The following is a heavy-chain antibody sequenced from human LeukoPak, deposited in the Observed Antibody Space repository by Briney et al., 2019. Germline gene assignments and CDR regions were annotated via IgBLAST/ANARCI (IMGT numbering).Heavy chain of an antibody. V-gene: IGHV3-74*01. Sequence: PGGSLRLSCAAPGFTFSSYWMHWVRQAPGKGLVWVSRINSDGSSTSYADSVKGRFTISRDNAKNTLYLQMNSLRAEDTAVYYCARGGYWDPFDIWGQGTMVTVSS. D-gene: IGHD6-25*01. CDR2: INSDGSST. J-gene: IGHJ3*02. CDR3: ARGGYWDPFDI. CDR1: GFTFSSYW.